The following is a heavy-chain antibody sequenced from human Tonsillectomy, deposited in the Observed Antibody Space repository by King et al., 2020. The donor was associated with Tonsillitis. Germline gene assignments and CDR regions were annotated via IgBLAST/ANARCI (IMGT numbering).Heavy chain of an antibody. V-gene: IGHV3-33*01. CDR3: ASDLVGYCSSTSCHHFDY. CDR2: IWYDGSNK. Sequence: VQLVESGGGVVQPGRSLRLSCAASGFTFSSYGMHWVRQAPGKGLEWVAVIWYDGSNKYYADSVKGRFTISRDNSKNTLYLQMNSLRAEDTAVYYCASDLVGYCSSTSCHHFDYWGQGTLVTVSS. J-gene: IGHJ4*02. D-gene: IGHD2-2*01. CDR1: GFTFSSYG.